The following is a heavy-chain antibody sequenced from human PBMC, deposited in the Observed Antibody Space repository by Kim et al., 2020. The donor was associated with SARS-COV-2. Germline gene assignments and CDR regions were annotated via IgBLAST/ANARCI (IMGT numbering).Heavy chain of an antibody. CDR1: GGSISSSSYY. CDR2: IYYSGST. CDR3: ARVSLAYYYDSSGYYPPGGFDY. V-gene: IGHV4-39*07. D-gene: IGHD3-22*01. Sequence: SETLSLTCTVSGGSISSSSYYWGWIRQPPGKGLEWIGSIYYSGSTYYNPSLKSRVTISVDTSKNQFSLKLSSVTAADTAVYYCARVSLAYYYDSSGYYPPGGFDYWGQGTLVTVSS. J-gene: IGHJ4*02.